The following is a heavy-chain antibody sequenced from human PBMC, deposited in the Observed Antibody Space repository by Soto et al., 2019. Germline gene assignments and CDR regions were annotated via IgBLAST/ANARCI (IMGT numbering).Heavy chain of an antibody. D-gene: IGHD6-19*01. CDR1: GYTLTELS. CDR3: ATGGSSGWVARGDYYYGMDV. J-gene: IGHJ6*02. V-gene: IGHV1-24*01. Sequence: ASVKVSCKVSGYTLTELSMHWVRQAPGKGLEWMGGFDPEDGETIYAQKFQGRVTMTEDTSTDTAYMGLSSLRSEDTAVYYCATGGSSGWVARGDYYYGMDVWGQGTTVTVSS. CDR2: FDPEDGET.